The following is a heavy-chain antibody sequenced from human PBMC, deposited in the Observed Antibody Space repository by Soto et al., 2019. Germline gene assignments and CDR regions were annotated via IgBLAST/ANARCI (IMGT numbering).Heavy chain of an antibody. V-gene: IGHV3-9*01. J-gene: IGHJ6*02. D-gene: IGHD2-21*02. Sequence: GWSLRLSCAASGVTFDDHSMHWVRQAPGKGLEWVSGISWHSGTNAYGDSVKGRFTISRDNAKNSLYLQMNRLRLEDTVLYYCAKVIGLSTPFYGMDVWGQGTTVTVSS. CDR1: GVTFDDHS. CDR3: AKVIGLSTPFYGMDV. CDR2: ISWHSGTN.